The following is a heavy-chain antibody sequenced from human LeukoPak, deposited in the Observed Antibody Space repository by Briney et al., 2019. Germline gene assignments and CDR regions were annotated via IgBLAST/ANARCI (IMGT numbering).Heavy chain of an antibody. V-gene: IGHV4-34*01. CDR1: GGSFSGYY. J-gene: IGHJ4*02. D-gene: IGHD6-19*01. CDR3: ARALAGETMSAGTGRGIDY. CDR2: INHSGST. Sequence: SETLSLTCAVYGGSFSGYYWSWIRQPPGKGLEWIGEINHSGSTNYNPSLKSRVTISVDASKNQFSLKLSSVTAADTAVYYCARALAGETMSAGTGRGIDYWGQGTLVTVSS.